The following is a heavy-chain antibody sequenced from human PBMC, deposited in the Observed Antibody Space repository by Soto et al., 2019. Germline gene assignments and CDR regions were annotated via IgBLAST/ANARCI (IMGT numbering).Heavy chain of an antibody. J-gene: IGHJ3*02. Sequence: QTLSLTCAISGDSVSSNSAAWNWIRQSPSRGLEWLGRTYYRSKWYNDYAVSVKSRITINPDTSKNQFSLQLNSVTPEDTAVYFCARAVVATILDAFDIWGQGTMVTVSS. V-gene: IGHV6-1*01. CDR2: TYYRSKWYN. D-gene: IGHD5-12*01. CDR1: GDSVSSNSAA. CDR3: ARAVVATILDAFDI.